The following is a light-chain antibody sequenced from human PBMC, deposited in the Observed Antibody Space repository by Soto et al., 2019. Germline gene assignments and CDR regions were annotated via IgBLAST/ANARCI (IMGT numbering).Light chain of an antibody. V-gene: IGKV3-15*01. CDR2: GAS. Sequence: EVVMTQSPATLSVSPGERATLSCRASQSISSNLAWYQQKPGQAPRLLIYGASTRASGISARFSGSGSGTDFTLTISSLQSEDFAVYYCQQYDNWPPWTFGQGTTLEIK. J-gene: IGKJ1*01. CDR1: QSISSN. CDR3: QQYDNWPPWT.